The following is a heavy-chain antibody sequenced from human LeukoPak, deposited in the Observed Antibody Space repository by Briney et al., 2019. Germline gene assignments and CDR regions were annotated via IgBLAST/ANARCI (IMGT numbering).Heavy chain of an antibody. CDR2: IYYNGST. CDR3: ARAVVLYYDGSGYSTRFDY. D-gene: IGHD3-22*01. J-gene: IGHJ4*02. Sequence: SETLSLTCTVSGGSISSYYWSWIRQPPGKGLEWIGYIYYNGSTNYTPSLKSRVTISLDTSKSQFSLKLRSVTAADTAMYYCARAVVLYYDGSGYSTRFDYWGQGTLVTVSS. V-gene: IGHV4-59*01. CDR1: GGSISSYY.